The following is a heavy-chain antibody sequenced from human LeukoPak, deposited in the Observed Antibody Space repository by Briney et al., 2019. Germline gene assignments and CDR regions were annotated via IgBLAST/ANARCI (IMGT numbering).Heavy chain of an antibody. CDR2: IYYSGST. Sequence: SETLSLTCTVSGGSVSSGSYYWSWIRQPPGKGLEWIGYIYYSGSTNCNPSLKSRVTISVDTSKNQFSLKLSSVTAADTAVYYCARSNTYYYGSGSYRAEYNWFDPWGQGTLVTVSS. D-gene: IGHD3-10*01. J-gene: IGHJ5*02. CDR3: ARSNTYYYGSGSYRAEYNWFDP. V-gene: IGHV4-61*01. CDR1: GGSVSSGSYY.